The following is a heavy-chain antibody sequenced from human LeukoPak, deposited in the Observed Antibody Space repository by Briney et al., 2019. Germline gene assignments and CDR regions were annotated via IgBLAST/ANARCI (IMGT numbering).Heavy chain of an antibody. CDR2: ITPIFGTA. J-gene: IGHJ4*02. V-gene: IGHV1-69*13. CDR1: GGTFSRFT. Sequence: SVKVSCKASGGTFSRFTTSWVRQAPGQGFEWMGGITPIFGTANFAQKFQGRVSITADESTSTAFMELSSLRSEDTAVYYCAREWGLESSGYYYAYWGQGTLVTVSS. CDR3: AREWGLESSGYYYAY. D-gene: IGHD3-22*01.